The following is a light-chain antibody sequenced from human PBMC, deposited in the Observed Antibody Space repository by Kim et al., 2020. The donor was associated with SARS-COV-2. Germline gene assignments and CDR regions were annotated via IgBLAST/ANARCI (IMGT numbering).Light chain of an antibody. V-gene: IGLV2-14*01. J-gene: IGLJ2*01. CDR3: SSYTSSSTLV. CDR2: DVS. Sequence: QSALTQPASVSGSPGQSITISCTGTSSDVGGYNYVSWYQQHPGKAPKLMIYDVSERPSGVSNRFSGSKSANTASLTISGLQAEDEAHYYCSSYTSSSTLVFGGGTKLTVL. CDR1: SSDVGGYNY.